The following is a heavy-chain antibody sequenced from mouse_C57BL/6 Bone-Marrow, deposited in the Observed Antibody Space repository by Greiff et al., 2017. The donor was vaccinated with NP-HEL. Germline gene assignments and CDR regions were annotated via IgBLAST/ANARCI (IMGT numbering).Heavy chain of an antibody. J-gene: IGHJ2*01. D-gene: IGHD3-1*01. CDR2: IDPSDSET. CDR1: GYTFTSYW. V-gene: IGHV1-52*01. Sequence: QVQLQQPGAELVRPGSSVKLSCKASGYTFTSYWMHWVKQRPIQGLEWIGNIDPSDSETLYNQKFKDKATLTVDKSSSTAYMQLSSLTSEDSAVYYCARGGFWGQGTTLTVSS. CDR3: ARGGF.